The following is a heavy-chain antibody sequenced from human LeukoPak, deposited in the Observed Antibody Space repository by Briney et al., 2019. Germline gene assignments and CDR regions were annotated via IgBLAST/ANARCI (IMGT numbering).Heavy chain of an antibody. D-gene: IGHD2-15*01. J-gene: IGHJ4*02. CDR1: GFTFSTYA. CDR2: ISANGGST. V-gene: IGHV3-23*01. Sequence: GGSLRLSCAASGFTFSTYALSWVRQAPGRGLEWVSSISANGGSTYSADSVKGRFSFSRDNYKNTLHLQMNSLRAEDTAVYHCARQLGYCSDGSCYFDYWGQGTLVTVSS. CDR3: ARQLGYCSDGSCYFDY.